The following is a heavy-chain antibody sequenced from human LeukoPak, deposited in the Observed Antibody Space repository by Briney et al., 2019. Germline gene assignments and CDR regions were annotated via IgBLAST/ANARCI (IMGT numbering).Heavy chain of an antibody. CDR3: SKVHSSGYYYPYFIDY. J-gene: IGHJ4*02. D-gene: IGHD3-22*01. CDR2: ISCSGGST. CDR1: GFTFSSYA. V-gene: IGHV3-23*01. Sequence: GGSLRLSCAAPGFTFSSYAMSWVRQAPGKGLEWVSAISCSGGSTYYADSVMGRFTISRDNSKNTLYLQMNSLRAEDTAVYYCSKVHSSGYYYPYFIDYWGQGTLVTVSS.